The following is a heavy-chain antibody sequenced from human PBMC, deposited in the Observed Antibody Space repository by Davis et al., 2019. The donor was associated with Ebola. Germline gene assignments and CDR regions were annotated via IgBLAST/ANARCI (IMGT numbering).Heavy chain of an antibody. J-gene: IGHJ6*03. CDR2: INPNSGGT. V-gene: IGHV1-2*02. CDR1: GYTFTSYD. Sequence: ASVKVSCKASGYTFTSYDINWVRQATGQGLEWMGWINPNSGGTNYAQKFQGRVTMTRDTSISTAYMELSRLRSDDTAVYYCARAKVYYYYYMDVWGKGTTVTVSS. CDR3: ARAKVYYYYYMDV.